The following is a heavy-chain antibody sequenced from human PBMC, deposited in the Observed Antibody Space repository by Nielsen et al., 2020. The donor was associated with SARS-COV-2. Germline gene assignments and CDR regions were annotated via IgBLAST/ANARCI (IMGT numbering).Heavy chain of an antibody. CDR2: ISTRSTYI. CDR1: GFSFGDYY. CDR3: ARGVYGSGTLVYYYFYMDV. D-gene: IGHD3-10*01. J-gene: IGHJ6*03. Sequence: GGSLRLSCAASGFSFGDYYMTWIRQAPGKGLEWISYISTRSTYIKYADSVKGRFTMSRDDSYNSLSLHMDSLTDEDTAVYYCARGVYGSGTLVYYYFYMDVWGKGTTVTVSS. V-gene: IGHV3-11*06.